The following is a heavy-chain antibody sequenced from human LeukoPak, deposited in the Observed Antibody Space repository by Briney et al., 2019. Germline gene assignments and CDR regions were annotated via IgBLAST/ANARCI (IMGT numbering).Heavy chain of an antibody. CDR1: GFTFDDYA. V-gene: IGHV3-9*01. Sequence: GGSLRLSCAASGFTFDDYAMHWVRQAPGKGLEWVSGISWNSGSIGYADSVKGRFTISRDNAENSLYLQMNSLTAEDTAVYYCAREHYTFGCLGDYWGRGTLVTVAS. J-gene: IGHJ4*02. CDR3: AREHYTFGCLGDY. CDR2: ISWNSGSI. D-gene: IGHD3-3*01.